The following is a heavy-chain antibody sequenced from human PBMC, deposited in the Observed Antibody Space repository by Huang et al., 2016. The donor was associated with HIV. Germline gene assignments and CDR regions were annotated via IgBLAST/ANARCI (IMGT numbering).Heavy chain of an antibody. J-gene: IGHJ5*02. Sequence: QVLLVQSGAEVRKPGSSVKVSCTAFGGTFSGYAISWVRPAPGQGIEWMGGIIPIFGTANDTQKFQGRVTITVDESTNTGYMELTRLTSEDTAVYYCARTAYSYGFRQGYNWFDPWGQGTPVTVSS. CDR3: ARTAYSYGFRQGYNWFDP. V-gene: IGHV1-69*13. D-gene: IGHD5-18*01. CDR2: IIPIFGTA. CDR1: GGTFSGYA.